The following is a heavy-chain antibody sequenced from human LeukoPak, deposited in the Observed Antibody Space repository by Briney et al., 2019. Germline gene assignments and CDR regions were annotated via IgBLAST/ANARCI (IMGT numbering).Heavy chain of an antibody. D-gene: IGHD5-18*01. CDR1: GYTFTSYD. V-gene: IGHV1-8*01. Sequence: ASVKVSCKASGYTFTSYDIDWLRQATGQGLEWMGWMNPNSGNTGYAQKFQGRVTMARNTSISTAYMELNSLRSEDTAVYYCAREGIYSYAADYWGQGTLVTVSS. CDR3: AREGIYSYAADY. CDR2: MNPNSGNT. J-gene: IGHJ4*02.